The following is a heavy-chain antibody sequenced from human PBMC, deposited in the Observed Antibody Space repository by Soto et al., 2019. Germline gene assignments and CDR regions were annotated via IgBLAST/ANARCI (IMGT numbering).Heavy chain of an antibody. D-gene: IGHD6-13*01. V-gene: IGHV4-4*02. CDR3: AGYSSSYQFFDY. CDR1: SGSISSSNW. J-gene: IGHJ4*02. Sequence: QVQLQESGPGLVKPSGTLSLTCAVSSGSISSSNWWSWVRQPPGKGLEWIGEIYHSGSTNYNPSLKRRVTISVDKSKNQFSLKLSSVTAADTAVYYCAGYSSSYQFFDYWGQGTLVTVSS. CDR2: IYHSGST.